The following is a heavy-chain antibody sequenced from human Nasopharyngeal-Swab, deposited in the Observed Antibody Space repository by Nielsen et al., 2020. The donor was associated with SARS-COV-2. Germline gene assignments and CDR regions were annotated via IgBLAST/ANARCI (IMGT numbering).Heavy chain of an antibody. CDR3: AKDGYSSSWYGYYFDY. V-gene: IGHV3-23*01. Sequence: GGSLRLSCAVSGFTFSSYAMSWVRQAPGKGLEWVSAISGSGGSTYYADSVKGRFTISRDNSKNTLYLQMNSLRAEDTAVYYCAKDGYSSSWYGYYFDYWGQGTLVTVSS. J-gene: IGHJ4*02. D-gene: IGHD6-13*01. CDR1: GFTFSSYA. CDR2: ISGSGGST.